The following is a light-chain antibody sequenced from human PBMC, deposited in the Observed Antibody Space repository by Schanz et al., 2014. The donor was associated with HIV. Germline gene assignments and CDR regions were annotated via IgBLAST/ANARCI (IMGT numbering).Light chain of an antibody. Sequence: EIVLTQSPGTLSLSPGERATLSCRASQSVSSSYLAWYQQKPGQAPRLLLFGASRRATGIPDRFSGSGSGTDFTLTISRLEREDFALYYCQQYGSSTGTFGQGTKVEIK. CDR2: GAS. V-gene: IGKV3-20*01. CDR3: QQYGSSTGT. J-gene: IGKJ1*01. CDR1: QSVSSSY.